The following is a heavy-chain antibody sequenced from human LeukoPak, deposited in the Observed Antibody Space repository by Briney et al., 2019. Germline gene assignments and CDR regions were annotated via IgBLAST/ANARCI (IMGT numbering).Heavy chain of an antibody. Sequence: ASVKVSRKASGYTFTSYGISWVRQAPGQGLEWVGWISAYNGNTNYAQKLQGRVTMTRDTSTSTVHMELSSLRSEDTAVYYCARPHGGGSARGYFGDWAQGTLVTVSS. CDR3: ARPHGGGSARGYFGD. CDR1: GYTFTSYG. V-gene: IGHV1-18*01. J-gene: IGHJ4*03. D-gene: IGHD1-26*01. CDR2: ISAYNGNT.